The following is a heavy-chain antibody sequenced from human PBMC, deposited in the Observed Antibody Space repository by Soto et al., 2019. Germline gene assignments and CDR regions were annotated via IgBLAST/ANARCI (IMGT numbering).Heavy chain of an antibody. J-gene: IGHJ3*02. Sequence: GGSLRLSCAASGFTFSNAWMNWVRQAPGKGLEWVGRIKSKTDGGTTDYAAPVKGRFTISRDDSKNTLYLQMNSLKTEDTAVYYCTTEPAPPYYYDSSGYSDAFDIWGQGTMVTVS. V-gene: IGHV3-15*07. CDR1: GFTFSNAW. CDR3: TTEPAPPYYYDSSGYSDAFDI. D-gene: IGHD3-22*01. CDR2: IKSKTDGGTT.